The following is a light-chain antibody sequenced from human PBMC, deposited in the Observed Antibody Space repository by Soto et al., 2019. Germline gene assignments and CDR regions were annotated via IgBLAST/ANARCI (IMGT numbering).Light chain of an antibody. V-gene: IGLV2-14*03. Sequence: QSALTQPASVSGSPGQSITISCTGTSSDVGGYNYVSWYQQHPGQAPRLLIYDVTNRPSGVSNRFSASKSGNTASLTISWLQAEDEADYYCSPYTTTSTLYVFGTGTKVTVL. CDR3: SPYTTTSTLYV. CDR2: DVT. J-gene: IGLJ1*01. CDR1: SSDVGGYNY.